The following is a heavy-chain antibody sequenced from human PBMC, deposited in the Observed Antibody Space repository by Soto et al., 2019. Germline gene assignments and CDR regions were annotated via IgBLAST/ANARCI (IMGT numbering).Heavy chain of an antibody. D-gene: IGHD3-16*01. V-gene: IGHV3-30-3*01. CDR1: GFTFSSYA. CDR2: ISYDGSNN. Sequence: VQLVESGGGVVQPGRSLRLSCAASGFTFSSYAMHWVRQAPGKGLEWVAVISYDGSNNYYADSVKGRFTISRDNSKNTLYLQMNSLRAEDTAVYYCARDRLGELVSWGQGTLVTVSS. CDR3: ARDRLGELVS. J-gene: IGHJ5*02.